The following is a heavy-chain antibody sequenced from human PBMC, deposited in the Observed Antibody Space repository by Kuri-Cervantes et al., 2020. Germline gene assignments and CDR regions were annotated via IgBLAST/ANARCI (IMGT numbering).Heavy chain of an antibody. D-gene: IGHD4-17*01. V-gene: IGHV4-61*01. Sequence: SETLSLTCTVSGGSVSSGSYYWSWIRQPPGKGLEWIGYIYYSGSTNYNPSLKSRVAISVDTSKNQFSLKLSSVTAADTAVYYCARDYGLPLGRPGYYYYGMDVWGQGTTVTVSS. CDR2: IYYSGST. J-gene: IGHJ6*02. CDR1: GGSVSSGSYY. CDR3: ARDYGLPLGRPGYYYYGMDV.